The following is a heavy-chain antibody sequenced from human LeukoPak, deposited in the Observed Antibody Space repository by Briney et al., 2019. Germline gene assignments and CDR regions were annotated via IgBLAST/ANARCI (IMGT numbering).Heavy chain of an antibody. D-gene: IGHD6-19*01. CDR2: ISSSSCI. V-gene: IGHV3-21*01. Sequence: PGGSLRLSCAASGFTFSSYSMNWVRQAPGKGLEWVSSISSSSCIYYADSVKGRFTISRDNAKNSLYLQMNSLRAEDTAVYYCARETGSGWYPDAFDYWGQGTLVTVSS. J-gene: IGHJ4*02. CDR3: ARETGSGWYPDAFDY. CDR1: GFTFSSYS.